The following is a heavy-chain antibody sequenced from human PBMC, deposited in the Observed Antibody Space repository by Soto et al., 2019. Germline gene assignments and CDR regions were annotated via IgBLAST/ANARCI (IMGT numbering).Heavy chain of an antibody. Sequence: SETLSLTCAVYGGSFSGYYWSWIRQPPGKGLEWIGEINHSGSTNYNPSLKSRVTISVDTSKNQFSLKLSSVTAADTAVYYCARGLRGVLRYGEYYDILTGYYFDYWGQGTLVTVSS. J-gene: IGHJ4*02. CDR2: INHSGST. V-gene: IGHV4-34*01. CDR3: ARGLRGVLRYGEYYDILTGYYFDY. CDR1: GGSFSGYY. D-gene: IGHD3-9*01.